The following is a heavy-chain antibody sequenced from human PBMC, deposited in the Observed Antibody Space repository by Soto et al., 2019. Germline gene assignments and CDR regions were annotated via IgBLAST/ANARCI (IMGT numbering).Heavy chain of an antibody. Sequence: QVQLQESGPGLVKPSQTLSLTCTVSGGSISSGGYYWSWIRQCPGKGLEWIGYIYYSGSTYYNPSLKXXVXIXXDTSKNQFSLKLSSVTAADTAVYYCARDRWGGGPVWGQGTTVTVSS. J-gene: IGHJ6*02. D-gene: IGHD3-10*01. CDR2: IYYSGST. CDR3: ARDRWGGGPV. CDR1: GGSISSGGYY. V-gene: IGHV4-31*01.